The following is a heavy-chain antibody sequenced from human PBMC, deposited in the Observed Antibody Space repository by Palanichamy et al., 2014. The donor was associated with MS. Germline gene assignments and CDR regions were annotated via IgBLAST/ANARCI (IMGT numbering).Heavy chain of an antibody. CDR3: ARDGGVGATRGIFDY. CDR2: IWYDGSNK. Sequence: RLSCAASGFTFSSYGMHWVRQAPGKGLEWAAVIWYDGSNKYYADSVKGRFTISRDNSKNTLYLQMNSLRAEDTAVYYCARDGGVGATRGIFDYWGQGTLVTVSS. V-gene: IGHV3-33*01. CDR1: GFTFSSYG. D-gene: IGHD1-26*01. J-gene: IGHJ4*02.